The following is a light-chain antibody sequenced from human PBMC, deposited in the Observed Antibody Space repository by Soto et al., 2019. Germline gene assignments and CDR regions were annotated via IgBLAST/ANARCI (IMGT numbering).Light chain of an antibody. CDR2: EVS. V-gene: IGKV2D-29*02. CDR1: QSLLHKTSKTF. CDR3: MQSTQLPPT. J-gene: IGKJ5*01. Sequence: DVVMTQTPLSLSAAPGQPASISCKSSQSLLHKTSKTFLFWYLQKPGQSPQLLIYEVSTRVSGVPDRFSGSGSGTDFTLEISRVETDDVGIYYCMQSTQLPPTFGQGTRLEIK.